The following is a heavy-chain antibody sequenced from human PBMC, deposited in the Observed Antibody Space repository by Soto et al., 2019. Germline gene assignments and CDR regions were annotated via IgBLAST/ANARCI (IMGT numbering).Heavy chain of an antibody. CDR3: ARLREEWELLSDY. D-gene: IGHD1-26*01. J-gene: IGHJ4*02. V-gene: IGHV3-11*06. CDR2: ISSSSSYT. CDR1: GFTFSDYY. Sequence: VQLVESGGGLVQPGGSLRLSCAASGFTFSDYYMSWIRQAPGKGLEWVSYISSSSSYTNYADSVKGRFTISRDNAKNSLYLQMNSLRAEDTAVYYCARLREEWELLSDYWGQGTLVTVSS.